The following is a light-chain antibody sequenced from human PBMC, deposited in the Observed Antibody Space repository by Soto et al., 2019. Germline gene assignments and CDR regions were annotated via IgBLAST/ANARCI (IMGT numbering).Light chain of an antibody. CDR3: QQYNNWPLS. CDR1: QSVSSN. Sequence: EIVLTQSPATLSLSPGERATLSCRASQSVSSNLAWYQQKPGQAPRLLIYGASTTATGIPARFSGSGSGTEFTLTISSLQSEDFAVYYCQQYNNWPLSFGGGTKVDIK. V-gene: IGKV3-15*01. CDR2: GAS. J-gene: IGKJ4*01.